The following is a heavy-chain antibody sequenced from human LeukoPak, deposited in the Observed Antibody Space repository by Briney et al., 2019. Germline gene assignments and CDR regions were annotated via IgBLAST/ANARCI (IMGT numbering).Heavy chain of an antibody. CDR3: AKQRSEVVVAATNY. V-gene: IGHV3-23*01. Sequence: GGSLRLSCAASGFTFSSYAMSWVRQAPGKGLEWVSAISGSGGNTYYADSVKGRFTIPRDNSQNTLYLQMNSLRAEDTAVYYCAKQRSEVVVAATNYWGQGTLVTVSS. J-gene: IGHJ4*02. D-gene: IGHD2-15*01. CDR2: ISGSGGNT. CDR1: GFTFSSYA.